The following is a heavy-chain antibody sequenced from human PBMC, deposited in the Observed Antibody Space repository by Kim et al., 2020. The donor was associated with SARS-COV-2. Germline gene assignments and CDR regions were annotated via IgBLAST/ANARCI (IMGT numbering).Heavy chain of an antibody. V-gene: IGHV3-15*01. Sequence: GGSLRLSCAASGFTFSNAWMSWVRQAPGKGLEWVGRIKSKTDGGTTDYAAPVKGRFTISRDDSKNTLYLQMNSLKTEDTAVYYCTTDKYSNYEFVYYFDYWGQGTLVTVSS. CDR1: GFTFSNAW. CDR3: TTDKYSNYEFVYYFDY. D-gene: IGHD4-4*01. J-gene: IGHJ4*02. CDR2: IKSKTDGGTT.